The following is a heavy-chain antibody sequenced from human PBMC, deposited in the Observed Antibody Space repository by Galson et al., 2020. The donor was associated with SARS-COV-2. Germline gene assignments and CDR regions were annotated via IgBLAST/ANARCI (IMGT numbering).Heavy chain of an antibody. CDR1: GESFNGHY. Sequence: SQTLSLTCAVYGESFNGHYWSWIRQPPGKGLEWRGEINPTGSTHNSPSLTSRITISADTSKNQFSLKLTSVTAADTTVYFCARGQRQVNMVLMIVSSGAFYFDSWGQGTLVTVSS. V-gene: IGHV4-34*01. J-gene: IGHJ4*02. CDR2: INPTGST. D-gene: IGHD2-8*01. CDR3: ARGQRQVNMVLMIVSSGAFYFDS.